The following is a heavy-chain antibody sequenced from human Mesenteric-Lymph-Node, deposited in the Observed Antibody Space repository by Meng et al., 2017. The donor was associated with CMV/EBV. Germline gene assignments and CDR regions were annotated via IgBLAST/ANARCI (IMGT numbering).Heavy chain of an antibody. CDR1: GGTFSSYA. CDR2: IIPILGTA. J-gene: IGHJ6*02. V-gene: IGHV1-69*05. Sequence: SVKVSCKASGGTFSSYAISWVRQAPGQGLEWMGGIIPILGTANYAQKFQGRVTITTDESTSTAYMELSSLRSEDTAVYYCARALEVPAATIFYYYYYGMDVWGQGTTVTVSS. D-gene: IGHD2-2*01. CDR3: ARALEVPAATIFYYYYYGMDV.